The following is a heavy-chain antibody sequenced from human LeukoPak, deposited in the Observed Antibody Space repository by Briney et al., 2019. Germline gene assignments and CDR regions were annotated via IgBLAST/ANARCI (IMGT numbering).Heavy chain of an antibody. V-gene: IGHV3-7*01. J-gene: IGHJ4*02. CDR2: IKQDGSEK. CDR3: ARGVGCSSTSCPLPEYYFDY. D-gene: IGHD2-2*01. Sequence: GGSLRLSCEASGLTIRNYWMSWARQAPGKGLEWVANIKQDGSEKHYVDSVKGRFTISRDNTKNSLYLQMNSLRAEDTAVYYCARGVGCSSTSCPLPEYYFDYWGQGTLVTVSS. CDR1: GLTIRNYW.